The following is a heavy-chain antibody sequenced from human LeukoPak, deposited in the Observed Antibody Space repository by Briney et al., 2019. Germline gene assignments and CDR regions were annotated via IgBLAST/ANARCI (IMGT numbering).Heavy chain of an antibody. CDR1: GYTFTSYY. CDR2: INPSGGST. J-gene: IGHJ4*02. CDR3: ARDSTVTTGPYYFDY. V-gene: IGHV1-46*01. Sequence: ASVKVSCKASGYTFTSYYMHWVRQAPGQGLEWMGIINPSGGSTNYAQKFQERVTITRDMSTSTAYMELSSLRSEDTAVYYCARDSTVTTGPYYFDYWGQGTLVTVSS. D-gene: IGHD4-17*01.